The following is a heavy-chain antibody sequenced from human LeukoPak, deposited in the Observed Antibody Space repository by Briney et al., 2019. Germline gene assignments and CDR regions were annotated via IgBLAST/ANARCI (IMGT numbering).Heavy chain of an antibody. V-gene: IGHV4-61*02. D-gene: IGHD6-19*01. CDR2: IYTSGST. CDR1: GGSISSGSYY. CDR3: ARVLYDSSGWYSAFDI. Sequence: PSETLSLTCTVSGGSISSGSYYWSWIRQPAGKGLEWIGRIYTSGSTNYNPSLKSRVTISVDTSKNQFSLKLSSVTAADTAVYYCARVLYDSSGWYSAFDIWGQGTMVTVSS. J-gene: IGHJ3*02.